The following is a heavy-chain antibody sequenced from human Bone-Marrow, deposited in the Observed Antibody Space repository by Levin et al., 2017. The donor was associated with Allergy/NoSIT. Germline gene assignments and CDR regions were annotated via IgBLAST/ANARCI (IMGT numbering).Heavy chain of an antibody. V-gene: IGHV3-30*04. D-gene: IGHD3-9*01. CDR3: ARALGRDFDWFYKSAFDH. CDR2: ISEDGRTK. Sequence: GGSLRLSCAVSGFTFSGYAMHWVRQAQGKGPEWVAVISEDGRTKYYANFVKGRFTMSRDDSKNTVYLQMNSLRTNDTAIYYCARALGRDFDWFYKSAFDHWGQGTLVTVSS. CDR1: GFTFSGYA. J-gene: IGHJ4*02.